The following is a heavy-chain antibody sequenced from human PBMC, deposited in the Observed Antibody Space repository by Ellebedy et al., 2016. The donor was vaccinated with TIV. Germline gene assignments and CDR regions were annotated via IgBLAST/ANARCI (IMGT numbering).Heavy chain of an antibody. CDR2: ISAYNGNT. V-gene: IGHV1-18*01. CDR1: GYTFTSYG. Sequence: ASVKVSXXASGYTFTSYGISWVRQAPGQGLEWMGWISAYNGNTNYAQKLQGRVTMTTDTSTSTAYMELRSLRSDDTAVYYCARGADRYYYYYYMDVWGKGTTVTVSS. CDR3: ARGADRYYYYYYMDV. D-gene: IGHD3-22*01. J-gene: IGHJ6*03.